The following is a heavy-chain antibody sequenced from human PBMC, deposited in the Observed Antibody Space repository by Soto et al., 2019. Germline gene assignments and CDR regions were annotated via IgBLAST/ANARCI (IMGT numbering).Heavy chain of an antibody. CDR3: ATVAMGVALTPNWFDP. CDR1: GGSISNSGYY. V-gene: IGHV4-31*03. J-gene: IGHJ5*02. Sequence: TLSLTCSVSGGSISNSGYYWSWIRQHPGKGLEWIGYIYYSGSTNYNPSLKSRVTMSVDTSKNQFSLRLSSVTVADTAVYYCATVAMGVALTPNWFDPWGQGTRVTASS. CDR2: IYYSGST. D-gene: IGHD3-3*01.